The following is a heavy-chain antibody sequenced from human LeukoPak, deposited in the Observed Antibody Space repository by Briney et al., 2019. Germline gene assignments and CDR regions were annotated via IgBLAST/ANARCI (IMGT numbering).Heavy chain of an antibody. CDR2: INPNSGGT. V-gene: IGHV1-2*02. J-gene: IGHJ4*02. D-gene: IGHD2-2*01. CDR1: GYTFTDYY. CDR3: ARGYCSSTSCYLLYFDY. Sequence: ASVTVSCKASGYTFTDYYMHWVRQAPGQGVEWVGWINPNSGGTNYAQKFQGRVTMTRDPSISTAYMELSRLRSDDTAVYYCARGYCSSTSCYLLYFDYWCQGTLVTVSA.